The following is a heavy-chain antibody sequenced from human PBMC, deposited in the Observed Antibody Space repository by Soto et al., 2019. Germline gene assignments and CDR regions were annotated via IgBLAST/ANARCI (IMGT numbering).Heavy chain of an antibody. J-gene: IGHJ4*02. D-gene: IGHD3-10*01. CDR1: GFTFSSYV. CDR2: ISGSGGST. Sequence: EVQLLESGGGLVQPGGSLRLSCAASGFTFSSYVMNWVRQAPGKGLEWVSTISGSGGSTYYADSVKGRFTISRDNSKNTLYLQMNSLRAEDTAVYYCAKRGSGSYYDYWGQGTLVTVSS. CDR3: AKRGSGSYYDY. V-gene: IGHV3-23*01.